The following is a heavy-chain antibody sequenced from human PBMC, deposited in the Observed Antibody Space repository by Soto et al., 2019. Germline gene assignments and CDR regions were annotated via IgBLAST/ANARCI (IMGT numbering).Heavy chain of an antibody. D-gene: IGHD6-19*01. Sequence: ASVKVSCKASGYTFTSYGISWVRQAPGQGLEWMGWISAYNGNTNYAQKLQGRVTMTTDTSTSTAYVELRSLRSDDTAVYYCARDWGIAVAGSLFDYWGQGTLVTGSS. J-gene: IGHJ4*02. CDR3: ARDWGIAVAGSLFDY. V-gene: IGHV1-18*01. CDR1: GYTFTSYG. CDR2: ISAYNGNT.